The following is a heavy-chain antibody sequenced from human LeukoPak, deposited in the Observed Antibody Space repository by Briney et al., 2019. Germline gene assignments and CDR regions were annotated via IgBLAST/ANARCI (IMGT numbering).Heavy chain of an antibody. CDR1: GFTFSSYA. V-gene: IGHV3-23*01. J-gene: IGHJ4*02. CDR2: ISGSGGST. Sequence: GGSLRLSCAASGFTFSSYAMSWVRRAPGKGLEWVSAISGSGGSTYYADSVKGRFTISRDNSKNTLYLQMNSLRAEDTAVYYCAKALLITMIVVVTPSDYWGQGTLVTVSS. CDR3: AKALLITMIVVVTPSDY. D-gene: IGHD3-22*01.